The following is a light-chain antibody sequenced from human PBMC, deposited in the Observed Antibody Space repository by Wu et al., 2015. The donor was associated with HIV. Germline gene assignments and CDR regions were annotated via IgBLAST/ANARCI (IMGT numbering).Light chain of an antibody. Sequence: IVLTQSPVILSLSPRERATLSCRASQSVGTSLAWYQQKPGQSPRLLIYNASERATGIAPRFSGIGSGTDFTLTITSLESEDFALYYCQHRQNWPLTFGGGTKVEIK. V-gene: IGKV3-11*01. CDR3: QHRQNWPLT. CDR1: QSVGTS. J-gene: IGKJ4*01. CDR2: NAS.